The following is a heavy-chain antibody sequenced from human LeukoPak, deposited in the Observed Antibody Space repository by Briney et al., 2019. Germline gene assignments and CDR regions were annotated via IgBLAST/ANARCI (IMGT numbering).Heavy chain of an antibody. Sequence: GGSLRLSCAASGFTFSNAWMNWVRQAPGKGLEWVSIISLDGSTEFYADSVKGRFTISRDTASNTMHLEMNNLRIEDTAVYYCMRDYMGWFDPWGQGSLVTVSS. V-gene: IGHV3-30-3*01. CDR3: MRDYMGWFDP. CDR2: ISLDGSTE. D-gene: IGHD3-10*01. CDR1: GFTFSNAW. J-gene: IGHJ5*02.